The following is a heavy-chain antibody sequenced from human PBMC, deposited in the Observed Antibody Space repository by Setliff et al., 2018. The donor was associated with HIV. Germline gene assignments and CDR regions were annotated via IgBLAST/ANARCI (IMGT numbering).Heavy chain of an antibody. CDR2: ISAYNGNT. CDR3: ARVFGVRQAFDN. CDR1: GYTFTSYG. J-gene: IGHJ4*02. V-gene: IGHV1-18*01. D-gene: IGHD3-10*02. Sequence: GASVKVSCKASGYTFTSYGISWVRQAPGQGLEWMGWISAYNGNTNYAQKLQGRVTMTRDTSITTAYMELSRLSSDDTAVYYCARVFGVRQAFDNWGQGTLVTVSS.